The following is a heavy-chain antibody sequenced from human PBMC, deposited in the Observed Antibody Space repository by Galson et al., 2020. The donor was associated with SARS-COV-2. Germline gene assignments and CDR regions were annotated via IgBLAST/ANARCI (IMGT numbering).Heavy chain of an antibody. CDR1: GYTFTSYD. D-gene: IGHD3-22*01. CDR3: ARALRGVTMIVVVKTYYYYGMYV. Sequence: ASVKVSCKASGYTFTSYDINWVRQATGQGLEWMGWMNPNSGNTGYAQKFQGRVTMTRNTSISTAYMELSSLRSEDTAGYYCARALRGVTMIVVVKTYYYYGMYVWGQGTTVTVSS. V-gene: IGHV1-8*01. CDR2: MNPNSGNT. J-gene: IGHJ6*02.